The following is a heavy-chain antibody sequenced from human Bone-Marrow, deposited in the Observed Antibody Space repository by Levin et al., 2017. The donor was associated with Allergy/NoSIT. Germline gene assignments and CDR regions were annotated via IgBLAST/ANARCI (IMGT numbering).Heavy chain of an antibody. CDR1: GYTFSGYY. J-gene: IGHJ4*02. Sequence: GESLKISCKASGYTFSGYYLHWVRQAPGQGLEWMGWIHPNSGDTYYFQKFQGRVTMTRDTSISTAYMELTRLTSDDTAVYYCTREDYWGQGTLVIVSS. CDR2: IHPNSGDT. V-gene: IGHV1-2*02. CDR3: TREDY.